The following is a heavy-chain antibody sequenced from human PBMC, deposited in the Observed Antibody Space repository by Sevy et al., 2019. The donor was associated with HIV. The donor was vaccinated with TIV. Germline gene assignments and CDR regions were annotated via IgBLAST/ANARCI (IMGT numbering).Heavy chain of an antibody. CDR1: GFTFDDYA. CDR3: ARDRDDGYCTNGVCFNFDN. D-gene: IGHD2-8*01. CDR2: ISWNSGSI. V-gene: IGHV3-9*01. Sequence: GGSLRLSCAASGFTFDDYAMHWVRQAPGKGLEWVSGISWNSGSIDYADSVKGPFTISRDNAKDSLYLQMKSLRADDTALYYCARDRDDGYCTNGVCFNFDNWGQGTLVTVSS. J-gene: IGHJ4*01.